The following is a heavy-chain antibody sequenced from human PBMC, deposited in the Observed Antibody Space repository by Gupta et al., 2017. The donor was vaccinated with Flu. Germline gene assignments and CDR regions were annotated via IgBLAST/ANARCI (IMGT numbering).Heavy chain of an antibody. D-gene: IGHD2-8*02. V-gene: IGHV3-7*01. CDR1: GFTFSNFW. J-gene: IGHJ4*02. CDR3: VVGHYFDT. Sequence: QLVESGGGMVQPGGSLRLSCAASGFTFSNFWMSWVRQAPGKGLECVASVKDDGAETDYLESVRGRVTISRENARASLYLKMKSLRAEDTAVDSGVVGHYFDTGCPGALVTVSS. CDR2: VKDDGAET.